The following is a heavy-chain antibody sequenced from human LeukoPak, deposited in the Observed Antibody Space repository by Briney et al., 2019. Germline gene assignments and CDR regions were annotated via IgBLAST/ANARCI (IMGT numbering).Heavy chain of an antibody. CDR2: IYPGASDT. J-gene: IGHJ4*02. CDR1: GYTFTKYW. Sequence: GESLKISCKGSGYTFTKYWIGWVRQTPGKGLECMVIIYPGASDTRYSPSFQGQVTISADKSISTAYLQWSSLKASDTAMYYCARRDMATNSPFDYWGQGTLVTVSS. D-gene: IGHD5-24*01. V-gene: IGHV5-51*01. CDR3: ARRDMATNSPFDY.